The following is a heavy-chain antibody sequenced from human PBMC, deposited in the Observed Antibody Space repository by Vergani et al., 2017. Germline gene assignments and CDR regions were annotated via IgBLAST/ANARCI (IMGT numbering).Heavy chain of an antibody. CDR1: GFTFSSYA. V-gene: IGHV3-9*01. D-gene: IGHD6-13*01. Sequence: EVQLLESGGGLVQPGGSLRLSCAASGFTFSSYAMSWVRQAPGKGLEWVSGISWNSGSIGYADSVKGRFTISRDNAKNSLYLQMNSLRAEDTALYYCAKGIAAAGLWYFDLWGRGTLVTVSS. CDR3: AKGIAAAGLWYFDL. CDR2: ISWNSGSI. J-gene: IGHJ2*01.